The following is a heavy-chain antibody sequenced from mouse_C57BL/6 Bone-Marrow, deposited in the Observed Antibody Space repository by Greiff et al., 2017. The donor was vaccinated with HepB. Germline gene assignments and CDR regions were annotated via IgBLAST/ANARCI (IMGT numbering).Heavy chain of an antibody. Sequence: VHLVESGPELVKPGASVKISCKASGYAFSSSWMNWVKQRPGKGLEWIGRIYPGDGDTNYNGKFKGKATLTADKSSSTAYMQLSSLTSEDSAVYFCARSSYDFDYWGQGTTLTVSS. J-gene: IGHJ2*01. CDR1: GYAFSSSW. CDR3: ARSSYDFDY. CDR2: IYPGDGDT. D-gene: IGHD3-1*01. V-gene: IGHV1-82*01.